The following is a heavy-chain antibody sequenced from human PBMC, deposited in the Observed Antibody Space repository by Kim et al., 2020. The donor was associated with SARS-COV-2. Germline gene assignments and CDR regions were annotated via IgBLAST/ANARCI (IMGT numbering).Heavy chain of an antibody. Sequence: GGSLRLSCTSSGFTFGDYSMNWVRQAPGKGLEWVGFIRSKTAGGTTEYAASVKGRFTISRDDSKSIAYLQMNSLKTEDTAVYFCSRGAFYFDFWVQGTLVTVSS. CDR3: SRGAFYFDF. V-gene: IGHV3-49*04. J-gene: IGHJ4*02. CDR2: IRSKTAGGTT. CDR1: GFTFGDYS.